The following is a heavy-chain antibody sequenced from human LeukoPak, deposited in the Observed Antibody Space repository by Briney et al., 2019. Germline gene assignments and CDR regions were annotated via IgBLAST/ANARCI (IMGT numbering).Heavy chain of an antibody. Sequence: GRSLRLSCAASGFTFSSYWMNWARQAPGKGLEWVASINHNGNVNYYVDSVKGRFTISRDKAKNSLYLQMSNLRAEDTAVYFCARGGGLDVWGQGATVTVSS. CDR1: GFTFSSYW. CDR2: INHNGNVN. D-gene: IGHD3-16*01. CDR3: ARGGGLDV. J-gene: IGHJ6*02. V-gene: IGHV3-7*03.